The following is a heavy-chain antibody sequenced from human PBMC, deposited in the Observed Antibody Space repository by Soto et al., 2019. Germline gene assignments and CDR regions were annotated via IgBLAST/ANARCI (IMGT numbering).Heavy chain of an antibody. CDR1: GFTFDDYA. D-gene: IGHD5-18*01. CDR3: AKDKGYSYGQNYYYYGMDV. J-gene: IGHJ6*02. V-gene: IGHV3-9*01. CDR2: INWNSGFI. Sequence: EVQLVESGGGLVQPGRSLRLSCAASGFTFDDYAMHWVRQGPGKGLEWVSTINWNSGFIYYAYSVRGLFTISRDNDETSHYLKMTSQRVDDTALYFCAKDKGYSYGQNYYYYGMDVWGQGTTGSVSS.